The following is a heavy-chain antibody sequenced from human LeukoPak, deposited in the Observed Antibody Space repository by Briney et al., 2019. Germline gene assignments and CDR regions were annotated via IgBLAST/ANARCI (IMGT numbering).Heavy chain of an antibody. CDR2: ISAYNGNT. J-gene: IGHJ4*02. Sequence: ASVKVSCKASGYTFTSYGISWVRQAPGQGPEWMGWISAYNGNTNYAQKLQGRVTMTTDTSTSTVYMELRSLRSDDTAVYYCASGRLGELSLYRSFDYWGQGTLVTVSS. CDR3: ASGRLGELSLYRSFDY. V-gene: IGHV1-18*01. D-gene: IGHD3-16*02. CDR1: GYTFTSYG.